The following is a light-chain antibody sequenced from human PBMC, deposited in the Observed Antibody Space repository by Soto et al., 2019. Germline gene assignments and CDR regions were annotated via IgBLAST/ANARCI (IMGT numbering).Light chain of an antibody. V-gene: IGLV3-21*02. CDR2: VDS. J-gene: IGLJ1*01. Sequence: LTQPPSVSVAPGQTARITCGGNNIESKSVHWYQQRPGQAPVLVIYVDSDRPSGIPDRFSASTSGNTAALTISRVEAGDEADYYCQVWDTISDHYVFGSGTKVTVL. CDR3: QVWDTISDHYV. CDR1: NIESKS.